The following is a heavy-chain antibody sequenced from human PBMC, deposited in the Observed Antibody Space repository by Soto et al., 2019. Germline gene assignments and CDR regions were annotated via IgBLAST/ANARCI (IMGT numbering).Heavy chain of an antibody. CDR3: ARHGDYGDYVDY. CDR2: IYYSGST. Sequence: SETLSLTCTVSGGSISSSSYYWGWIRQPPGKGLEWIGSIYYSGSTYYNPSLKSRVTISVDTSKNQFSLKLSSVTAADTAVYYCARHGDYGDYVDYWGQGTLVTVSS. V-gene: IGHV4-39*01. D-gene: IGHD4-17*01. J-gene: IGHJ4*02. CDR1: GGSISSSSYY.